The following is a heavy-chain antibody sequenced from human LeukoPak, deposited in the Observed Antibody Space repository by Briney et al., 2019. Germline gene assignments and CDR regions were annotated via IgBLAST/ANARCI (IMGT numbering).Heavy chain of an antibody. CDR1: GFTLSSYG. J-gene: IGHJ4*02. V-gene: IGHV3-23*01. D-gene: IGHD1-20*01. CDR2: LSARGDST. Sequence: GGSLRLSCAASGFTLSSYGMSWVRQAPAKGMEWVSTLSARGDSTYYVDSVKGRFTISRDNSKNTLYLQMDSLRAEDTAVYFCAKRDCSDNNCYFVNWGQGTLVTVSS. CDR3: AKRDCSDNNCYFVN.